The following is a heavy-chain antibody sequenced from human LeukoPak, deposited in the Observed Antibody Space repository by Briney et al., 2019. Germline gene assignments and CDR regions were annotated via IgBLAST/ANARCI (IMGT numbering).Heavy chain of an antibody. CDR1: GFTFSSYW. J-gene: IGHJ4*02. CDR2: IKQDGSEK. V-gene: IGHV3-7*01. CDR3: ARGQQLN. Sequence: PGGSLRLSCAVSGFTFSSYWMSWVRQAPGKGLEWVANIKQDGSEKYYVDSVKGRFTISRDNAKNSLYLQMNSLRAEDTAVYYCARGQQLNWGQGTLVTVSS. D-gene: IGHD6-13*01.